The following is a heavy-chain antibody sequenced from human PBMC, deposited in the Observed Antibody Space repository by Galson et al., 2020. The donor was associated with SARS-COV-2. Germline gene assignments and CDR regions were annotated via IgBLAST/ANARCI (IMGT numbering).Heavy chain of an antibody. Sequence: SQTLSLTCTVSGDSIRSGGYYWNWIRQHPGKGLEWIGYIHYSGGTYYTPSLRSRITMSVDTSKNQFSLQLSSVTAADTAVYYCARYYGGNFVFDFWGLGTLVTVSS. CDR3: ARYYGGNFVFDF. V-gene: IGHV4-31*03. CDR1: GDSIRSGGYY. J-gene: IGHJ4*02. D-gene: IGHD4-17*01. CDR2: IHYSGGT.